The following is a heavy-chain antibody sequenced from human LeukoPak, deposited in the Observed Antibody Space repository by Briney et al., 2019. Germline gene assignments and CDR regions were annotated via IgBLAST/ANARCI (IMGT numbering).Heavy chain of an antibody. Sequence: PSETLSLTCTVSGGSISSYYWSWIRQPAGKGLEWIGRIYTSGSTNYNPSLKSRVTMSVDTSKNQFSLKLSSVTAADTAVYYCARVLVVPAAMKGYYYYMDVWGKGTTVTVSS. V-gene: IGHV4-4*07. CDR2: IYTSGST. CDR3: ARVLVVPAAMKGYYYYMDV. CDR1: GGSISSYY. D-gene: IGHD2-2*01. J-gene: IGHJ6*03.